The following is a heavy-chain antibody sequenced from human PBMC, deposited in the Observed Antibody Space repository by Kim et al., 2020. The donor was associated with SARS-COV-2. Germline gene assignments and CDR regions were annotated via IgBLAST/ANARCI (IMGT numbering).Heavy chain of an antibody. Sequence: GGSLRLSCAASGFTFSSYGMHWVRQAPGKGLEWVAVISYDGSNKYYADSVKGRFTISRDNSKNTLYLQMNSLRAEDTAVYYCAAQYYYGSGSYLEYYYYG. V-gene: IGHV3-30*03. D-gene: IGHD3-10*01. CDR1: GFTFSSYG. J-gene: IGHJ6*01. CDR3: AAQYYYGSGSYLEYYYYG. CDR2: ISYDGSNK.